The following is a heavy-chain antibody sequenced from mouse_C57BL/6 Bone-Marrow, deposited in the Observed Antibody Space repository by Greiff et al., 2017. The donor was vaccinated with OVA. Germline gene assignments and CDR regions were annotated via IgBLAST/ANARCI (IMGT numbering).Heavy chain of an antibody. CDR1: GFTFSDYG. CDR2: ISSGSSTI. V-gene: IGHV5-17*01. CDR3: ARALHYYGSSYGAY. D-gene: IGHD1-1*01. J-gene: IGHJ3*01. Sequence: EVQLQESGGGLVKPGGSLKLSCAASGFTFSDYGMHWVRQAPEKGLEWVAYISSGSSTIYYADTVKGRFTISRDNAKNTLFLQMTSLRSEDTAMYYCARALHYYGSSYGAYWGQGTLVTVSA.